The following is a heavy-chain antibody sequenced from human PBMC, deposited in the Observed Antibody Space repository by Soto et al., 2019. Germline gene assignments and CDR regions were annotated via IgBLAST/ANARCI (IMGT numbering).Heavy chain of an antibody. CDR1: GGTFSSYA. V-gene: IGHV1-69*06. CDR2: IVPLFRTA. D-gene: IGHD3-22*01. CDR3: ASSFGFDSSGYYDHFDI. J-gene: IGHJ3*02. Sequence: SVKVSCTASGGTFSSYAITCVRQAPGPGLEWMGGIVPLFRTANYAQKFPGRVRITADKSTCTAYSALSSLRSENTAVYYCASSFGFDSSGYYDHFDIWGQGTMVTVS.